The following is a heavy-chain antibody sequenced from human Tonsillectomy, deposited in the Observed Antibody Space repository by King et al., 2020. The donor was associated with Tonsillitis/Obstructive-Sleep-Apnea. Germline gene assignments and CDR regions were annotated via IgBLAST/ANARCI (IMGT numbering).Heavy chain of an antibody. CDR3: ARGDIVVVPAAHYYYYYLDV. CDR2: INHSGST. V-gene: IGHV4-34*01. J-gene: IGHJ6*03. Sequence: VQLQQWGAGLLKPSETLSLTCAVYGGSFSDYYWNRLRQPPGKGLEWIGEINHSGSTNYNPSLKSRVTISVDTSKNQFSLKLSSVTAADTAVYYCARGDIVVVPAAHYYYYYLDVWGKGTTVTVSS. D-gene: IGHD2-2*01. CDR1: GGSFSDYY.